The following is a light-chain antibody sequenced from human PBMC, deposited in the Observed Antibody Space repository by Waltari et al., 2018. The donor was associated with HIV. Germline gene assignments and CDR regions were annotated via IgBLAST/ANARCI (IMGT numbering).Light chain of an antibody. V-gene: IGKV2-24*01. J-gene: IGKJ1*01. CDR3: MQGSEFPWT. CDR2: KIS. Sequence: DIVMTQSPLSLPVTVGQPASISCRSGQSLVHRDGDTHLSWLQQRPGQPPRLLLYKISNRFSGVPDRFRGSGAETDFTLHISRVEPEDVGVYYCMQGSEFPWTFGQGTTLEI. CDR1: QSLVHRDGDTH.